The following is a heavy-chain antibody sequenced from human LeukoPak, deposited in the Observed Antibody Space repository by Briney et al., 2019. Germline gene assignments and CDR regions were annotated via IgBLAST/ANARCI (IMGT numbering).Heavy chain of an antibody. CDR1: GGSISSSSYY. Sequence: SETLSLTCTVSGGSISSSSYYWGWIRQPPGKGLEWIGSIYYSGSTYYNPSLKSRVTISVDTSKNQFSLKLSSVTAADTAVYYCARELGLRYFDWLFDYWGQGTLVTASS. V-gene: IGHV4-39*07. D-gene: IGHD3-9*01. CDR3: ARELGLRYFDWLFDY. J-gene: IGHJ4*02. CDR2: IYYSGST.